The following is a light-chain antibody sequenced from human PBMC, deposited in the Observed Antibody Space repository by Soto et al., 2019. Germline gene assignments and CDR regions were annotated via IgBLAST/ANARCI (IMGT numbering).Light chain of an antibody. CDR1: QSVSSN. CDR2: GAS. Sequence: EIVMTQSPSTLSVSPVERSTLSFIASQSVSSNLAWYQQKPGQAPRLLIYGASTRATGIPARFSGSGSGTEFTLTISSLQSEDFAVYYCQQYNNWPRTFGQGTKVDIK. CDR3: QQYNNWPRT. J-gene: IGKJ1*01. V-gene: IGKV3-15*01.